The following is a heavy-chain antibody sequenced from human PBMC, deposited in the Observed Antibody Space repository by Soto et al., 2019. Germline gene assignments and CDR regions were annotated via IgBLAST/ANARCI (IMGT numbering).Heavy chain of an antibody. J-gene: IGHJ4*02. CDR1: GYTFTSYA. Sequence: ASVKVSCKASGYTFTSYAMHWVRQAPGQRREWMGWINAGNGNTKYSQKFQGGVTITRDTSASTAYMELSSLRSEDTAVYYCASYFPSLRFLEETDYGSQGTLVTVSS. CDR3: ASYFPSLRFLEETDY. CDR2: INAGNGNT. V-gene: IGHV1-3*01. D-gene: IGHD3-3*01.